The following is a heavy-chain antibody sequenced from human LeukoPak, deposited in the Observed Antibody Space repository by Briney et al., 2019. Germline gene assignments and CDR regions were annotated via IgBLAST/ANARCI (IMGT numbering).Heavy chain of an antibody. CDR3: ARDPGRVVAALDY. CDR2: ISYDGSNK. Sequence: GRSLRLSCAASGFTFSSYAMHWVRQAPGKGLEWVAVISYDGSNKYYADSVKGRFTISRDNSKNTLYLQMYSLRAEDTAVYYCARDPGRVVAALDYWGQGTLVTVSS. CDR1: GFTFSSYA. V-gene: IGHV3-30*04. D-gene: IGHD2-15*01. J-gene: IGHJ4*02.